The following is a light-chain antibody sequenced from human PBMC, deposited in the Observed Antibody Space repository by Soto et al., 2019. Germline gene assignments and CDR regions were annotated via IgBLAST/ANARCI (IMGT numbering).Light chain of an antibody. J-gene: IGKJ5*01. CDR3: QQSYTTPLS. Sequence: DIQMTQSPSSLSVSVGDRVTITCRASQSISSYLNWYQQKPGKAPELLIYAASSLQSVVTSRFRGCGSWTDFTLTISNLQPEDFATYYCQQSYTTPLSLGQGTRLESK. CDR2: AAS. CDR1: QSISSY. V-gene: IGKV1-39*01.